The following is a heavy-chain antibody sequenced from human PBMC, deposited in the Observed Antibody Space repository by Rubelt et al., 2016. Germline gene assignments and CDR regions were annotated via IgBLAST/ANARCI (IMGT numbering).Heavy chain of an antibody. J-gene: IGHJ4*02. D-gene: IGHD6-19*01. CDR3: AREPSYNSGR. CDR1: GFTFSTNW. CDR2: INPDGTST. Sequence: EVQLVESGGGLVQPGGSLRLSCAASGFTFSTNWMHWVRQAPGKGLVWVSRINPDGTSTTYADSVKGRFTISRDNAKNTLYLQMNSLRVEDTAVYFCAREPSYNSGRWGQGTLVTVSS. V-gene: IGHV3-74*03.